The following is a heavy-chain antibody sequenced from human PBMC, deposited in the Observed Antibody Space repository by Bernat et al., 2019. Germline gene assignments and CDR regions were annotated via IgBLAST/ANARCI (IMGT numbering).Heavy chain of an antibody. Sequence: QVQLVESGGGVVQPGRSLTLSCAASGFSFSGYGMHWVRQAPGKGLEWVAVILYGGSNKCYADFVHGRFTISRDNSQNTLLLQMNSLRAEDTAVYFCARDFLGTRMLPGASDIWGQGTMVTVSS. CDR3: ARDFLGTRMLPGASDI. CDR2: ILYGGSNK. D-gene: IGHD1-1*01. CDR1: GFSFSGYG. V-gene: IGHV3-33*01. J-gene: IGHJ3*02.